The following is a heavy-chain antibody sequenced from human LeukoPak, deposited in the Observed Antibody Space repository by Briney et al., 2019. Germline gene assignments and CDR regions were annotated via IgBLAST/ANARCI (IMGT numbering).Heavy chain of an antibody. CDR2: IYYSGST. D-gene: IGHD3-9*01. CDR1: GGSISSGGYY. Sequence: PSETLSLTCTVSGGSISSGGYYWSWIRQHPGKGLEWIGYIYYSGSTYYNPSLKSRVTISVDTSKNQFSLKLSSVTAADTAVYYCAGPAYDILTGYSYGMDVWGQGTTVTVSS. J-gene: IGHJ6*02. CDR3: AGPAYDILTGYSYGMDV. V-gene: IGHV4-31*03.